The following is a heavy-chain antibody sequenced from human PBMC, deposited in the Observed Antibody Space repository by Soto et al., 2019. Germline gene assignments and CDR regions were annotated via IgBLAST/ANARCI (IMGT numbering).Heavy chain of an antibody. CDR1: GYTFTSYG. V-gene: IGHV1-18*01. CDR2: ISAYNGNT. D-gene: IGHD5-12*01. Sequence: QVQLVQSGAEVKKPGASVKVSCKASGYTFTSYGISWVRQAPGQGLEWMGWISAYNGNTNYAQKLQGRVTMTTDTSTSAAYMELRRLRSDDTGVYYCAGEMATINSVVFGMDVWGQGTTVTVSS. CDR3: AGEMATINSVVFGMDV. J-gene: IGHJ6*02.